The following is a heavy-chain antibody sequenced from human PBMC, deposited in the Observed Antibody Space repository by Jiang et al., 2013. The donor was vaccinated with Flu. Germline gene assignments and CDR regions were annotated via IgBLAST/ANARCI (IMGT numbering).Heavy chain of an antibody. Sequence: GSGLVKPSGTLSLTCTVSGGSISSYYWSWIRQPPGKGLEWIGYIYYSGSTNYNPSLKSRVTISVDTSKNQFSLKLSSVTAADTAVYYCARIPVVPAALLGYYYYYGMDVWGQRDHGHRLL. V-gene: IGHV4-59*01. CDR1: GGSISSYY. CDR3: ARIPVVPAALLGYYYYYGMDV. D-gene: IGHD2-2*01. J-gene: IGHJ6*01. CDR2: IYYSGST.